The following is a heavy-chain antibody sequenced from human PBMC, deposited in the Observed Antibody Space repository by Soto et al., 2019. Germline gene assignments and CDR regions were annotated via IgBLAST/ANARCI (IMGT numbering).Heavy chain of an antibody. CDR2: INAGNGNT. Sequence: ASVKVSCKASGYTFTSYAMHWVRQAPGQRLEWMGWINAGNGNTKYSQKFQGRVTITRDTSASTAYMELSSLRSEDTAVYYCARGPRVVVAAMLPAWFDPWGQGTLVTVSS. J-gene: IGHJ5*02. CDR1: GYTFTSYA. CDR3: ARGPRVVVAAMLPAWFDP. D-gene: IGHD2-15*01. V-gene: IGHV1-3*01.